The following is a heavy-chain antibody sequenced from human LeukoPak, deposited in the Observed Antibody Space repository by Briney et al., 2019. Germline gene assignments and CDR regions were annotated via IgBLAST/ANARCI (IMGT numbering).Heavy chain of an antibody. CDR3: ARLMSPITMTVDLDY. CDR1: GFTVSSNY. V-gene: IGHV3-53*01. D-gene: IGHD3-22*01. CDR2: IYSGGST. J-gene: IGHJ4*02. Sequence: PGGSLRLSCAASGFTVSSNYMSWVRQAPGKGLEWVSIIYSGGSTYYADSVKGRFTISRDNAKNSLYLQMNSLRAEDTAVYYCARLMSPITMTVDLDYWGQGNLVTVSS.